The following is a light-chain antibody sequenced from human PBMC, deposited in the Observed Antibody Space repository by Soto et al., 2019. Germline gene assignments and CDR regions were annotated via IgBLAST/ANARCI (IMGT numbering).Light chain of an antibody. CDR3: QQYGSSPPKVT. CDR2: GAS. Sequence: EIVMTQSPANLSVSPGERATLSCRASQSVSSNLAWYQQKPGQAPRLLIYGASTRATGIPARFSGSGSGTDFTLTISRLEPEDFAMYYCQQYGSSPPKVTFGQGTRLEIK. CDR1: QSVSSN. V-gene: IGKV3-15*01. J-gene: IGKJ5*01.